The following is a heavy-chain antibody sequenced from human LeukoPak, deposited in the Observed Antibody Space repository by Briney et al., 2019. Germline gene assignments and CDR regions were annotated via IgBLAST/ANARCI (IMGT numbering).Heavy chain of an antibody. V-gene: IGHV1-18*01. J-gene: IGHJ4*02. D-gene: IGHD3-10*01. CDR2: ISAYNGNT. CDR1: GYTFTSYG. Sequence: GASVKVSCKASGYTFTSYGISWVRQAPGQGLERMGWISAYNGNTNYAQKLQGRVTMTTDTSTSTAYMELRSLGSDDTAVYYCARACYYYGSGSYYCSKKTNDYWGQGTLVTVSS. CDR3: ARACYYYGSGSYYCSKKTNDY.